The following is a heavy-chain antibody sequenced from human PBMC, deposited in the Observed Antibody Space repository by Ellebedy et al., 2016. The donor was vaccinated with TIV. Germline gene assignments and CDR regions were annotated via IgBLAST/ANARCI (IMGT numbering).Heavy chain of an antibody. CDR1: GFIFSDYG. CDR3: AKDRGRPKNVFDS. V-gene: IGHV3-30*18. CDR2: ISSDGSSN. J-gene: IGHJ4*02. Sequence: GGSLRLSXVASGFIFSDYGMHWVRQAPGKGLEWVAVISSDGSSNYYADSVRGRFIISRDNSKNTLYAQIDRLTPDDTAVYYCAKDRGRPKNVFDSWGQGTLVTVSS. D-gene: IGHD2-15*01.